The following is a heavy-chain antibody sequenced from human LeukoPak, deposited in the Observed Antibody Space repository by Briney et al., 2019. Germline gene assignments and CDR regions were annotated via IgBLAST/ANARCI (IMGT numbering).Heavy chain of an antibody. D-gene: IGHD2-2*01. Sequence: GGSLRLSCAASGFTFSNHGMHWVRQAPGKGLEWVAIISFAGSNKYFAGSVKGRFTISRDNSKSTLYLQMNSLRAEDTAVYYCAKDRLVVAPAAMTSNFDYWGQGTLVTVSS. CDR3: AKDRLVVAPAAMTSNFDY. V-gene: IGHV3-30*18. J-gene: IGHJ4*02. CDR2: ISFAGSNK. CDR1: GFTFSNHG.